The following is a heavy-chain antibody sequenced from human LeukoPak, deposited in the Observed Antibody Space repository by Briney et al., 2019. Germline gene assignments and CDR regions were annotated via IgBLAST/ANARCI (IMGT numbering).Heavy chain of an antibody. J-gene: IGHJ4*02. V-gene: IGHV1-2*06. Sequence: ASVKVSCKASGYTFSAYNIHWVRQAPGHGLEWMGRINPNSGGTNYAQKFQGRVTMTRDTSISTAYMELSRLRSDDTAVYYCARGGTYYYDSSGYPSGFDYWGQGTLVTVSS. CDR1: GYTFSAYN. CDR3: ARGGTYYYDSSGYPSGFDY. D-gene: IGHD3-22*01. CDR2: INPNSGGT.